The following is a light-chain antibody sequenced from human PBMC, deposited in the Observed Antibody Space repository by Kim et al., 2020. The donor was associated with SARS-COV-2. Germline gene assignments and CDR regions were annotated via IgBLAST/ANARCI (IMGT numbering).Light chain of an antibody. Sequence: QSVLTQPPSASGTPGQRVTISCSGSSSNIGSNSVNWYQQLPGTAPKLLIYSNNQRPSGVPDRFSGYKSGTSASLAISGLQFEDEADYYCAAWDDSLKGVFGGGTQLTVL. J-gene: IGLJ3*02. V-gene: IGLV1-44*01. CDR1: SSNIGSNS. CDR2: SNN. CDR3: AAWDDSLKGV.